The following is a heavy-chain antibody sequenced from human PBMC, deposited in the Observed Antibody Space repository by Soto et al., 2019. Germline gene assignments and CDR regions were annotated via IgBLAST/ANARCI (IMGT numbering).Heavy chain of an antibody. CDR2: IYYSGST. V-gene: IGHV4-39*01. CDR3: ARYDTSRSNAFDI. J-gene: IGHJ3*02. CDR1: GGSISSSSYY. Sequence: QLQLQESGPGLVKPSETLSLTCTVSGGSISSSSYYWGWIRQPPGKGLEWIGSIYYSGSTYYNPSLKSRVTISVDTSKNQFSLKLSSVTAADTAVYYCARYDTSRSNAFDIWGQGTMVTVSS. D-gene: IGHD3-22*01.